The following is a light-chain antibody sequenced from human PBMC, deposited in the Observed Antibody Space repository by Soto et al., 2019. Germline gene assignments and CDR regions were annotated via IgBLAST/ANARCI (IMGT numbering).Light chain of an antibody. J-gene: IGKJ1*01. CDR2: GAS. Sequence: EIVLTQSPGTLSLSPGERATLSCRASQSVSSSFLAWYQQKPGQAPRLLIYGASNRATGIPDRFSGSGSGTDFTLTISRLDPEDFAVYYCQQYVTSPWAFGQGTKVAIE. CDR3: QQYVTSPWA. CDR1: QSVSSSF. V-gene: IGKV3-20*01.